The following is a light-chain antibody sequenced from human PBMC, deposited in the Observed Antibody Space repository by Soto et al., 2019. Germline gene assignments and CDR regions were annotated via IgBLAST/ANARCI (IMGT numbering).Light chain of an antibody. J-gene: IGKJ1*01. Sequence: AIQLTQSPSSLSASVGDRVTITCRASQGISSYLAWYQQKPGKAPKLLIYAASSLESGVPSRFSGSGSGTEFTLTISSLQPDDFATYYCQQYNSYWTFGQGTKVDI. CDR3: QQYNSYWT. V-gene: IGKV1-13*02. CDR2: AAS. CDR1: QGISSY.